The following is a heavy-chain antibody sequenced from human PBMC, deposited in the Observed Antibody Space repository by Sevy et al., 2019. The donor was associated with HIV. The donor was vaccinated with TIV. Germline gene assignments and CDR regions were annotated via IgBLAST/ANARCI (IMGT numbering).Heavy chain of an antibody. CDR1: GYTFTGYY. D-gene: IGHD6-13*01. J-gene: IGHJ3*02. Sequence: ASVKVSCKASGYTFTGYYMHWVRQAPGQGLEWMGWINPNSGGTNYAQKFQGRVTMTRDTSISTAYMELSRLRSDDTAVYYCARGPGIAAAGRDAFDIWGQGTMVTVSS. V-gene: IGHV1-2*02. CDR3: ARGPGIAAAGRDAFDI. CDR2: INPNSGGT.